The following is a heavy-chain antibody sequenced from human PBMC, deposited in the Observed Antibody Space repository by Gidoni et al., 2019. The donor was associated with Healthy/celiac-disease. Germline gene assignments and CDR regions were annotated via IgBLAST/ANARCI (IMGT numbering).Heavy chain of an antibody. D-gene: IGHD6-19*01. CDR1: GGTFSSYA. CDR3: AREHRRAEQWLVNYYYYYMDV. Sequence: QVQLVQSGAEVKKPGSSVKVSCKASGGTFSSYAISWVRQAPGQGLEWMGRIIPILGIANYAQKFQGRVTITADKSTSTAYMELSSLRSEDTAVYYCAREHRRAEQWLVNYYYYYMDVWGKGTTVTVSS. CDR2: IIPILGIA. J-gene: IGHJ6*03. V-gene: IGHV1-69*04.